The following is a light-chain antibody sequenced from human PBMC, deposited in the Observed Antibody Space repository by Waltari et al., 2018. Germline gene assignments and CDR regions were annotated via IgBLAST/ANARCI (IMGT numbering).Light chain of an antibody. J-gene: IGKJ4*01. CDR3: QQRRNWPLT. CDR2: DTS. Sequence: VLTLSPALLSLPPVERASLSCRASQCATTYLAWYQQKPGQAPRLLIYDTSNRATAIPARFSGIESGTDFTLTISSLKPNGFAVYYGQQRRNWPLTFGGGPKVKIK. CDR1: QCATTY. V-gene: IGKV3-11*01.